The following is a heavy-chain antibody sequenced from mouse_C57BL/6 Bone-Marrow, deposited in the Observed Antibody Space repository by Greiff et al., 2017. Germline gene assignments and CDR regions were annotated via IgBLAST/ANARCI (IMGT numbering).Heavy chain of an antibody. CDR3: ARSYDGYYPAWFAY. CDR1: GFTFSDYG. Sequence: EVHLVESGGGLVQPGGSLKLSCAASGFTFSDYGMAWVRQAPRKGPEWVAFISNLAYSIYYADPVTGRFTISRENAKNTLYLEMSSLRSEDTAMYYCARSYDGYYPAWFAYWGQGTLVTVSA. D-gene: IGHD2-3*01. CDR2: ISNLAYSI. J-gene: IGHJ3*01. V-gene: IGHV5-15*01.